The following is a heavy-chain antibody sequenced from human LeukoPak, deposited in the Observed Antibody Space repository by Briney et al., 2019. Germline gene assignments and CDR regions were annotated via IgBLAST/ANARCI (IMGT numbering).Heavy chain of an antibody. D-gene: IGHD2-2*01. V-gene: IGHV1-69*02. CDR2: IIPIFGIA. J-gene: IGHJ4*02. Sequence: SSVKVSCXASGGTFSSYTISWVRQAPGQGLEWMGRIIPIFGIANYAQKFQGRVTITADKSTSTAYMELSSLRSEDTAVYYCARGVYCSSTSCYGSLFDYWGQGTLVTVSS. CDR3: ARGVYCSSTSCYGSLFDY. CDR1: GGTFSSYT.